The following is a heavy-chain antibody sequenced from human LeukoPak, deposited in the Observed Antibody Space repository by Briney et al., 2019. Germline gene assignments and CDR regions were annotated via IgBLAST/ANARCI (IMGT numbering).Heavy chain of an antibody. J-gene: IGHJ3*02. CDR1: GFTFSSYS. Sequence: GGSLRLSCAASGFTFSSYSTSWVRQAPGKGLEWVSSISSSSSYIYYADSVKGRFTISRDNAKNSLYLQMNSLRAEDTAVYYCARAGGDYAFDIWGQGTMVTVSS. D-gene: IGHD2-21*02. CDR2: ISSSSSYI. V-gene: IGHV3-21*01. CDR3: ARAGGDYAFDI.